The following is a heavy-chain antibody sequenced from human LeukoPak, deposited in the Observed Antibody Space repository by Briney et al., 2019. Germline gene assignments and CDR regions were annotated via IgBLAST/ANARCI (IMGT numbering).Heavy chain of an antibody. V-gene: IGHV1-69*04. J-gene: IGHJ4*02. Sequence: SVKVSCKASGGTFSSYAISWVRQAPGQGLEWMGRIIPIFGIANYAQKFQGRVTITADKSTSTAYMELSSLRSEDTAVYYCARDWYAYCGGDYYSPYYFDYWGQGTLVTVSS. CDR3: ARDWYAYCGGDYYSPYYFDY. D-gene: IGHD2-21*02. CDR2: IIPIFGIA. CDR1: GGTFSSYA.